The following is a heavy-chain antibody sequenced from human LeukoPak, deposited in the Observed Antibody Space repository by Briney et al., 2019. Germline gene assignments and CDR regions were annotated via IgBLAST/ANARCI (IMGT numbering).Heavy chain of an antibody. CDR1: GFSFSDYS. J-gene: IGHJ4*02. CDR3: AKGPLYDF. V-gene: IGHV3-21*04. CDR2: ISKGSGYI. Sequence: GGSLRLSCAASGFSFSDYSLNWVRQAPGKGLEWVSSISKGSGYIYYTDSVKGRFTISRDNAKNSLYLQMNSLRAEDAAVYYCAKGPLYDFWGQGTLVTVSS.